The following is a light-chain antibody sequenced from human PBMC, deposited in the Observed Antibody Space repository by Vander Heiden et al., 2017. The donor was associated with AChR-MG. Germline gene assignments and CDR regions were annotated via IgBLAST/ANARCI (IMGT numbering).Light chain of an antibody. CDR2: LNSDGSH. V-gene: IGLV4-69*01. CDR3: QSWGTGIWV. CDR1: SRDSSYA. Sequence: LVLTQSPSSSASLGDSVMLTCTLISRDSSYAIAWHQQQPEKGPRYLMKLNSDGSHSKGDGIPDRFSGSSPGADRYLTISSLQAEDEGYYYCQSWGTGIWVFGGGTKLTVL. J-gene: IGLJ3*02.